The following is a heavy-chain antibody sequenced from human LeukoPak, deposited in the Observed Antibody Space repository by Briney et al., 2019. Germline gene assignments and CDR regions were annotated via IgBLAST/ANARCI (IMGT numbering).Heavy chain of an antibody. Sequence: SETLSLTCTVSGGSISSSSYYWGWIRQPPGKGLEWTGSIYYSGSTYYNPSLKSRVTISVDTSKNQFSLKLSSVTAADTAVYYCASPWDWGQGTLVTVSS. CDR2: IYYSGST. J-gene: IGHJ4*02. CDR3: ASPWD. CDR1: GGSISSSSYY. D-gene: IGHD3-16*01. V-gene: IGHV4-39*01.